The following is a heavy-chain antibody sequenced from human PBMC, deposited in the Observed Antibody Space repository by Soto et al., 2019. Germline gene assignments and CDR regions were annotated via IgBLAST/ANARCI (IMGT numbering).Heavy chain of an antibody. Sequence: GGSLRLSCAASGVTISSYAMSWVRQAPGKGLEWVSTISGSGGSTYYADSVKGRFTISRDNSKNTLYLQMNSLRAEDAAVYYCAKASTSSSRYYFDYWGQGTLVTVSS. CDR2: ISGSGGST. CDR3: AKASTSSSRYYFDY. D-gene: IGHD6-13*01. CDR1: GVTISSYA. J-gene: IGHJ4*02. V-gene: IGHV3-23*01.